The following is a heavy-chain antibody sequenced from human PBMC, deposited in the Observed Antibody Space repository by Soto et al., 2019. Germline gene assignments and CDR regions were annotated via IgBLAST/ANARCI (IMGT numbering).Heavy chain of an antibody. V-gene: IGHV3-7*01. CDR3: ASAPPYDILTGYQDV. CDR2: IKQDGSEK. CDR1: GFTFSSYW. J-gene: IGHJ6*04. Sequence: GGSLRLSCAASGFTFSSYWMSWVRQAPGKGLEWVANIKQDGSEKYYVDSVKGRFTISRDNAKNSLYLQMNSLRAEDTAVYYCASAPPYDILTGYQDVWGKGTTVTVSS. D-gene: IGHD3-9*01.